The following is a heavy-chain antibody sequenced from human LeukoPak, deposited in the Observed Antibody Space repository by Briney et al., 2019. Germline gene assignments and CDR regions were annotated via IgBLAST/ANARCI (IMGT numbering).Heavy chain of an antibody. CDR3: ARHTLWRFDY. CDR2: INQDGGTE. D-gene: IGHD3-3*01. V-gene: IGHV3-7*01. Sequence: GGSLSLSCAAYGFTFTNYWLTWVRQAPGKGLEWVANINQDGGTEYYVDSMKGRFTISRDNAKNLVYLQINSLRAEDTAVYFCARHTLWRFDYWGQGALVTVSS. J-gene: IGHJ4*02. CDR1: GFTFTNYW.